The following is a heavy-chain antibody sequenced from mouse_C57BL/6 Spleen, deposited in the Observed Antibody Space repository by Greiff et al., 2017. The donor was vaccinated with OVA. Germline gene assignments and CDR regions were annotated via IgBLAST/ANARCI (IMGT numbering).Heavy chain of an antibody. CDR3: ARNEEEGYSNYGGWFAY. CDR1: GYTFTEYT. J-gene: IGHJ3*01. CDR2: FYPGSGSI. V-gene: IGHV1-62-2*01. D-gene: IGHD2-5*01. Sequence: QVQLQQSGAELVKPGASVKLSCKASGYTFTEYTIHWVKQRSGQGLEWIGWFYPGSGSIKYNEKFKVKATLTAVKSSSIVYIERSRLTSADSEVYLFARNEEEGYSNYGGWFAYWGQGSRVTVSA.